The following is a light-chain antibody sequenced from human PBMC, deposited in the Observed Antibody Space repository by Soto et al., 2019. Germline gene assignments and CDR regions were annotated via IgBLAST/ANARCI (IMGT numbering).Light chain of an antibody. V-gene: IGKV2-30*02. J-gene: IGKJ1*01. CDR1: QSLIHSDGDTY. CDR3: MHGTHWPWT. CDR2: KVS. Sequence: DVVMTQSPLSLPVTLGQPASISCRSSQSLIHSDGDTYLNWFQQRPGQSPRRLIYKVSDRDSGVPDRFSGSGSGTDFTRKISRVEAEDVGIYYCMHGTHWPWTFGQGTEVEIK.